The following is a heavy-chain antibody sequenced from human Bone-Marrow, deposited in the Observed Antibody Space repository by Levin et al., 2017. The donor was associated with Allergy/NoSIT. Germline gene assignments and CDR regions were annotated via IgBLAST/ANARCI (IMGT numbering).Heavy chain of an antibody. Sequence: ASETLSLTCAASGFTVSNYYMNWVRQAPGKGLEWVSLIYHTGETHYADSVKGRFTISRDNSKNTLYLQMNNLRAEDTAMYYCAREYFYYMDVWGRGTTVTVSS. CDR2: IYHTGET. D-gene: IGHD3-10*01. J-gene: IGHJ6*03. CDR3: AREYFYYMDV. V-gene: IGHV3-53*01. CDR1: GFTVSNYY.